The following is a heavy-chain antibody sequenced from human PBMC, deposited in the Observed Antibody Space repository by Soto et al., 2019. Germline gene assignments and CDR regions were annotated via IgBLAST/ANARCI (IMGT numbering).Heavy chain of an antibody. J-gene: IGHJ4*02. V-gene: IGHV1-2*02. CDR3: AREPATAKPEGVDF. Sequence: QVQLVQSGAEVRKPGASVKVSCKASGYTFSEYYIPWVRQAPGQGLEWMGWINPNSGGTKYAPKFQCGVTMTRDTSITTAYMELSRLRSGDTAVYYCAREPATAKPEGVDFWGQGTLVTVSS. CDR2: INPNSGGT. D-gene: IGHD1-1*01. CDR1: GYTFSEYY.